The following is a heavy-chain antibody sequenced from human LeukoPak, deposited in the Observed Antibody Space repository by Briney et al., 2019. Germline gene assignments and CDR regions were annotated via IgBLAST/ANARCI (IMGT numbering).Heavy chain of an antibody. D-gene: IGHD3-22*01. Sequence: PGGSLRLSCAASRFTFSDHYMDWVRQAPGKGLEWVARIRTRAKGYTTQYAPSVRDRFSISRDDSTNSVYLQMNSLQTEDTAVYFCARVGDYYDTRGFSSDAFDIWGLGTMVTVAS. CDR2: IRTRAKGYTT. CDR3: ARVGDYYDTRGFSSDAFDI. CDR1: RFTFSDHY. J-gene: IGHJ3*02. V-gene: IGHV3-72*01.